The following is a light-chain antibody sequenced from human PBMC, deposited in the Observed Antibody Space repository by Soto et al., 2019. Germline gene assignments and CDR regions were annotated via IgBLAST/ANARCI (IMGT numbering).Light chain of an antibody. J-gene: IGLJ2*01. Sequence: QSALTQPPSASGFAGQSVTISCTGTSSDVGGYNYVSWYQQHPGKAPKLIIYEVSKRPSGVPDRFSGSKSGNTASLTVSGLQAEDEAEFYCSSYAGSNNLLFGGGTKLTVL. CDR2: EVS. CDR1: SSDVGGYNY. V-gene: IGLV2-8*01. CDR3: SSYAGSNNLL.